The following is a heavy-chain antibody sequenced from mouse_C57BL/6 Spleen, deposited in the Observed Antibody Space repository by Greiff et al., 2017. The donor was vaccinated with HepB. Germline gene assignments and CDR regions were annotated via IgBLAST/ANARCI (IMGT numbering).Heavy chain of an antibody. CDR2: IYPSDSET. D-gene: IGHD2-3*01. J-gene: IGHJ1*03. CDR1: GYTFTSYW. Sequence: QVQLQQPGAELVRPGSSVKLSCKASGYTFTSYWMDWVKQRPGQGLEWIGNIYPSDSETHYNQKFKDKATLTVDKSSSTAYMQLSNLTSEDSAVYYCARSIYDGYYSWYFDVWGTGTTVTVSS. CDR3: ARSIYDGYYSWYFDV. V-gene: IGHV1-61*01.